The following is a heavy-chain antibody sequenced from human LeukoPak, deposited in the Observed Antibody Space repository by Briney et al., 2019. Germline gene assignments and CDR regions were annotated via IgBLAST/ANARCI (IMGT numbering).Heavy chain of an antibody. D-gene: IGHD3-16*02. CDR2: INSDGSST. V-gene: IGHV3-74*01. CDR3: ASGVYDYVWGSYRYTSFFDY. Sequence: PGGSLRLSCAASGFTFSSYGMHWVRQAPGKGLVWVSRINSDGSSTSYADSAKGRFTISRDNAKNTLYLQMNSLRAEDTAVYYCASGVYDYVWGSYRYTSFFDYWGQGTLVTVSS. J-gene: IGHJ4*02. CDR1: GFTFSSYG.